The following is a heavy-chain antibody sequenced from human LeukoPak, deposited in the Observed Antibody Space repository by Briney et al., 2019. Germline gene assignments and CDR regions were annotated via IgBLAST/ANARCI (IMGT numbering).Heavy chain of an antibody. CDR1: GFNFSNAW. J-gene: IGHJ3*02. CDR2: IKSKTDGGTT. V-gene: IGHV3-15*01. CDR3: AREPPHMSAFDI. Sequence: GGSLRLSCAASGFNFSNAWMSWVRQAPGKGLEWVGRIKSKTDGGTTDHAAPVKGRFTISRDDSKNTLYLQMNSLKTEDTAVYYCAREPPHMSAFDIWGQGTMVTVSS.